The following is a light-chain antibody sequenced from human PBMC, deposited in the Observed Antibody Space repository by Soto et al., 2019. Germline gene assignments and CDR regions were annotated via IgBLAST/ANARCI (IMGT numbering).Light chain of an antibody. CDR3: LQYFDYDRT. J-gene: IGKJ1*01. CDR1: QIIYSW. Sequence: DIQMTQSPSTLSASVGDSVTITCRASQIIYSWLAWYQQKPGNAPKLLIYKSSTVERGVPSRFSGSGSETEFTLTINSLQPDDFATYYCLQYFDYDRTFGQGTKVEIK. V-gene: IGKV1-5*03. CDR2: KSS.